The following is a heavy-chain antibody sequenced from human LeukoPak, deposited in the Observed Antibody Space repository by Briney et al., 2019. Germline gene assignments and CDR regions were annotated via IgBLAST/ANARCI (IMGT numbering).Heavy chain of an antibody. J-gene: IGHJ6*03. Sequence: ASVKVSCKASGGTFSSYAISWVRQAPGQGLEWMGRIIPIFGTANYAQKFQGRVTITADESTSTAYMELSSLRSEDTAVYYCARAPPSTEIFGVVIPSPDAHYYYMDVWGKGTTVTVSS. CDR1: GGTFSSYA. V-gene: IGHV1-69*13. CDR3: ARAPPSTEIFGVVIPSPDAHYYYMDV. CDR2: IIPIFGTA. D-gene: IGHD3-3*01.